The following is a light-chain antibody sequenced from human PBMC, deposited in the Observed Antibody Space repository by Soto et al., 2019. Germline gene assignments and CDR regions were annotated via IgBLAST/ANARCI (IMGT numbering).Light chain of an antibody. CDR1: SGSIASNY. CDR3: QSYDSSNSWV. CDR2: EDN. Sequence: NFMLTQPHSVSESPGKTVTISCTRSSGSIASNYVQWYQQRPGSSPTTVIYEDNQRPSGVPDRFSGSIDSSSNSASLTISGLKTEDEADYYCQSYDSSNSWVFGGGTKLTDL. J-gene: IGLJ3*02. V-gene: IGLV6-57*01.